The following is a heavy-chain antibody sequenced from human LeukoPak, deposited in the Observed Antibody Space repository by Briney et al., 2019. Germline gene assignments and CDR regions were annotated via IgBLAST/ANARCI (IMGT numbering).Heavy chain of an antibody. D-gene: IGHD2-2*01. CDR3: AREEFSYCSSTSCYGSFDY. CDR2: ISSNVGST. Sequence: PGRSLRLSCAPSAFTSSSYAMHWVRQAPGKRLEYVSAISSNVGSTYYANSVKGRFTISRDNSKNTLYLQMGSLRAEDMAVYYCAREEFSYCSSTSCYGSFDYWGQGTLVTVSS. V-gene: IGHV3-64*01. CDR1: AFTSSSYA. J-gene: IGHJ4*02.